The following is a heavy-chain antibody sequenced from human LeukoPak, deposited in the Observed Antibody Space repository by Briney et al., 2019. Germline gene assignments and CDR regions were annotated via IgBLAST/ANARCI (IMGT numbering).Heavy chain of an antibody. CDR2: ITSGSSYI. V-gene: IGHV3-21*01. Sequence: NPGGSLRLSCAASGFTFSSYNMNWVRQAPGQGLEWVSSITSGSSYIYYADSVKGRFTISRDNAKSSLYLQMNSLRAEDTAVYYCQGTGTIAVAGKDYWGQGTLVTVSS. J-gene: IGHJ4*02. D-gene: IGHD6-19*01. CDR1: GFTFSSYN. CDR3: QGTGTIAVAGKDY.